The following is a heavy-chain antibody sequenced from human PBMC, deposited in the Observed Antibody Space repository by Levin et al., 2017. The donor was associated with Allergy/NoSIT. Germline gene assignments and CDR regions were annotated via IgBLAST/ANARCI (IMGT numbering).Heavy chain of an antibody. V-gene: IGHV4-31*03. Sequence: NTSETLSLTCTVSGGSISSGGYYWSWIRQHPGKGLEWIGYIYYSGSTYYNPSLKSRVTISVDTSKNQFSLKLSSVTAADTAVYYCARDRHGDYFYYYYGMDVWGQGTTVTVSS. CDR3: ARDRHGDYFYYYYGMDV. CDR1: GGSISSGGYY. CDR2: IYYSGST. J-gene: IGHJ6*02. D-gene: IGHD4-17*01.